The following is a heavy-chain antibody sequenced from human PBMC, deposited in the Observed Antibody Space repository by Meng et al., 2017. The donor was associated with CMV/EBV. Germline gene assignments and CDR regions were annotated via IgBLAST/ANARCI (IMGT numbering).Heavy chain of an antibody. D-gene: IGHD2/OR15-2a*01. V-gene: IGHV3-74*03. CDR2: INSDGSIR. J-gene: IGHJ6*02. Sequence: GESLKISCAASGFTFSSYWMYLVRQAPGKGLVWVSRINSDGSIRTYADSVKGRFTISRDIAKNTLYLQMNSLRVEDTAVYYCARDRIFDVWGQGTTVTVSS. CDR1: GFTFSSYW. CDR3: ARDRIFDV.